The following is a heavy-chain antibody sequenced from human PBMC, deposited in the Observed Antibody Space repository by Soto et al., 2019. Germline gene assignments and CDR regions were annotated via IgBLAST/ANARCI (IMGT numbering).Heavy chain of an antibody. D-gene: IGHD1-26*01. V-gene: IGHV3-30-3*01. CDR3: AHRQGSIVVNGDNWFDP. J-gene: IGHJ5*02. CDR2: ISYDGSNK. CDR1: GFTFSSYA. Sequence: GGSLRLSCAASGFTFSSYAMHWVRQAPGKGLEWVAVISYDGSNKYYADSVKGRFTISRDNSKNTLYLQMNSLRAEDTAVYYCAHRQGSIVVNGDNWFDPWGQGTLVTVSS.